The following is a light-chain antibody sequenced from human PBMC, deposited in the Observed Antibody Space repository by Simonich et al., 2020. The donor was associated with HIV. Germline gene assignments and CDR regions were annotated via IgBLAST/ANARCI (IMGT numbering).Light chain of an antibody. CDR2: AAS. CDR3: QQANSFPIT. V-gene: IGKV1-12*01. J-gene: IGKJ5*01. CDR1: TSISSW. Sequence: DIQMTQSPSSVSASVGNRVTITCRASTSISSWLAWYQQKPGRAPKLLLYAASGLQSGVPSRFTGSGSGTDFTLTITNLQPEDSATYYCQQANSFPITFGQGTRLEI.